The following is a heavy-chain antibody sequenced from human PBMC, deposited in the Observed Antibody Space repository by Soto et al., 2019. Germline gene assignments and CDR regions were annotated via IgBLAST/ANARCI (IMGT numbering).Heavy chain of an antibody. V-gene: IGHV5-51*01. Sequence: GESLKISCKGSGYSFTSYWIGWVRQMPGKGLEWMGIIYPGDSDTRYSPSFQGQVTISADKSISTAYLQWSSLKASDTAMYYCARRGYSYGPPYYYGMDVWGQGTTVTVSS. CDR3: ARRGYSYGPPYYYGMDV. CDR2: IYPGDSDT. J-gene: IGHJ6*02. D-gene: IGHD5-18*01. CDR1: GYSFTSYW.